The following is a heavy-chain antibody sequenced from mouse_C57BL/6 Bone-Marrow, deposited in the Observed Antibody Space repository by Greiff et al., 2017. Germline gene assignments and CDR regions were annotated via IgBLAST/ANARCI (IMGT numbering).Heavy chain of an antibody. V-gene: IGHV1-76*01. D-gene: IGHD1-1*01. CDR2: IYPGSGNT. Sequence: QVQLKESGAELVRPGASVKLSCKASGYTFTDYYINWVKQRPGQGLEWIARIYPGSGNTYYNEKFKGKATLTAEKSSSTAYMQLSSLTSEDSAVYFWARGGYYGSSWYFDVWGTGTTVTVSS. CDR3: ARGGYYGSSWYFDV. J-gene: IGHJ1*03. CDR1: GYTFTDYY.